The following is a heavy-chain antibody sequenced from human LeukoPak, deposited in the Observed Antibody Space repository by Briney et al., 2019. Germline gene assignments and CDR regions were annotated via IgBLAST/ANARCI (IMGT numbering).Heavy chain of an antibody. CDR3: TTDGDTVPAAIIMRAPVYYYYGMDV. V-gene: IGHV3-15*01. D-gene: IGHD2-2*01. CDR2: IKSKTDGGTT. J-gene: IGHJ6*04. CDR1: GFTFGDYA. Sequence: PGGSLRLSCTASGFTFGDYAMSWVRQAPGKGLEWVGRIKSKTDGGTTDYAAPVKGRFTISRDDSKNTLYLQMNSRKTEDTAVYYCTTDGDTVPAAIIMRAPVYYYYGMDVGGKGTTVTVSS.